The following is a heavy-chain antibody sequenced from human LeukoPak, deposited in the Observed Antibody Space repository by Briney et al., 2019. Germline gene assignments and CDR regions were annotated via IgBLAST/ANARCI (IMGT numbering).Heavy chain of an antibody. D-gene: IGHD5-18*01. Sequence: GGSLRLSCAASGFTFHDYAMHWVRQAPGKGLEWVSGISWNSGIIGYADSVKGRFTTSRDNAKNSLYLQMNSLRPEDTALYYCAKDSVAMVTTSDYWGQGTLVTVSS. V-gene: IGHV3-9*01. CDR2: ISWNSGII. J-gene: IGHJ4*02. CDR1: GFTFHDYA. CDR3: AKDSVAMVTTSDY.